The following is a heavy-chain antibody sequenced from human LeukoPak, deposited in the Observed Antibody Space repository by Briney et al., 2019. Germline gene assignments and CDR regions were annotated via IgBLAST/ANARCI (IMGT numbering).Heavy chain of an antibody. Sequence: ASVKVSCKVSGYTLTELSMHWVRQAPGKGLEWMGGFDPEDGETIYAQKFQGRVTMTEGTSTDTAYMELSSLRSEDTAVYYCAVQKLGYCSGGSCYSPDYYYYGMDVWGQGTTVTVSS. CDR3: AVQKLGYCSGGSCYSPDYYYYGMDV. CDR1: GYTLTELS. J-gene: IGHJ6*02. CDR2: FDPEDGET. V-gene: IGHV1-24*01. D-gene: IGHD2-15*01.